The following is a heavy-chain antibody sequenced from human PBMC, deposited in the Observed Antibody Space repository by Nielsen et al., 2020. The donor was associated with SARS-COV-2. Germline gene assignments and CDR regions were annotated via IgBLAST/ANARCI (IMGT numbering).Heavy chain of an antibody. J-gene: IGHJ4*02. CDR2: IGTTGDKT. Sequence: GGSLRLSCAASGFSFSSYAMTWVRQAPGKGLEWVSSIGTTGDKTFYADPVKGRFTISRDNSKNTLYLQLNSLRAEDTAVFYCATISGSQRHYFDFWGQGALVTVSS. V-gene: IGHV3-23*01. CDR3: ATISGSQRHYFDF. D-gene: IGHD1-26*01. CDR1: GFSFSSYA.